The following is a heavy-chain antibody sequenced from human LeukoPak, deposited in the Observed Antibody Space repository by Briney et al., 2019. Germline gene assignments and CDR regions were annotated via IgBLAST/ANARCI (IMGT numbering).Heavy chain of an antibody. CDR2: INTNTGNP. Sequence: GASVTVSCKASGYTFTSYAMNWVRQAPGQGLEWMGWINTNTGNPTYAQGFTGRFVFSLDTSVSTAYLQISSLKAEDTAVYYCARDRGSSWYVPWSGYYYYMDVWGKGTTVTVSS. D-gene: IGHD6-13*01. J-gene: IGHJ6*03. CDR3: ARDRGSSWYVPWSGYYYYMDV. V-gene: IGHV7-4-1*02. CDR1: GYTFTSYA.